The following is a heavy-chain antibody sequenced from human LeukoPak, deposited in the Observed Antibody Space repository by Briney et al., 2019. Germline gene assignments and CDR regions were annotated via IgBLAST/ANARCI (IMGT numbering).Heavy chain of an antibody. J-gene: IGHJ5*02. Sequence: PGGSLRLSXAASGFTFDDYAMHWVRQTPGKGLEWVSLISGDGGTTYYADSVKGRFTISRDNSKNSLYLQMNSLRTEDTALYYCASMAYDTSGYYVNWFDPWGQGTLVTVSS. CDR1: GFTFDDYA. CDR3: ASMAYDTSGYYVNWFDP. CDR2: ISGDGGTT. D-gene: IGHD3-22*01. V-gene: IGHV3-43*02.